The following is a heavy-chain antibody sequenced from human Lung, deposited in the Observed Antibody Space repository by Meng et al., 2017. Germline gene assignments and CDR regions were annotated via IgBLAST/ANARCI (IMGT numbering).Heavy chain of an antibody. D-gene: IGHD4-11*01. CDR2: INHSGST. J-gene: IGHJ4*02. Sequence: QRHLLEGGEALLKPSATLSLPCVVSGGSFSDYYWSWIRQPPGKGLEWIGEINHSGSTNYNPSLESRATISVDTSQNNLSLKLSSVTAADSAVYYCARGPTTMAHDFDYWGQGTLVTVSS. CDR1: GGSFSDYY. CDR3: ARGPTTMAHDFDY. V-gene: IGHV4-34*01.